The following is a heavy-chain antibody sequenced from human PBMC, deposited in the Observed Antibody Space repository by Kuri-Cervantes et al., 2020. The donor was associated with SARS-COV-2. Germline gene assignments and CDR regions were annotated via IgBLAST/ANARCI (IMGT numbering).Heavy chain of an antibody. J-gene: IGHJ6*03. CDR1: GFLFSASA. Sequence: GESLKISCEVSGFLFSASAIHWVRQGSVKGLEWVGRVRGKANNYATAYAASVKGRFTISRDDSKNMAYLQMNSLRAEDTAVYYCARDLLLVYYYMDVWGKGTTVTVSS. D-gene: IGHD2-21*01. CDR2: VRGKANNYAT. CDR3: ARDLLLVYYYMDV. V-gene: IGHV3-73*01.